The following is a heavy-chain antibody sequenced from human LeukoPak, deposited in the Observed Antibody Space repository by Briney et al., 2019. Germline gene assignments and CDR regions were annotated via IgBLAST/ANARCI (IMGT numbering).Heavy chain of an antibody. CDR3: ATPRPDYYGMDV. J-gene: IGHJ6*02. CDR1: GGSMSSGTYY. CDR2: IFSSGNN. V-gene: IGHV4-61*02. Sequence: SETLSLTCTVSGGSMSSGTYYWSWIRQPAGKGLEYIGRIFSSGNNNYNPSLKSRITMSTDTSKNQFSLKLSSVTAADTAVYYCATPRPDYYGMDVWGRGTTVTVSS.